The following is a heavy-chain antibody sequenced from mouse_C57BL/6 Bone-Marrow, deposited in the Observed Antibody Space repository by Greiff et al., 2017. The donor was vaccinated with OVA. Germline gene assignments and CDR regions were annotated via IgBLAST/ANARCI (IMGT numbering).Heavy chain of an antibody. CDR2: FHPYNDDT. D-gene: IGHD2-5*01. Sequence: VQRVESGAELVKPGASVKMSCKASGYTFTTYPIEWMKQNHGKSLEWIGNFHPYNDDTKYNEKFKGKATLTVEKSSSTVYLELSRLTSDDSAVYYCARRGNSKDAMDYWGQGTSVTVSS. CDR3: ARRGNSKDAMDY. V-gene: IGHV1-47*01. CDR1: GYTFTTYP. J-gene: IGHJ4*01.